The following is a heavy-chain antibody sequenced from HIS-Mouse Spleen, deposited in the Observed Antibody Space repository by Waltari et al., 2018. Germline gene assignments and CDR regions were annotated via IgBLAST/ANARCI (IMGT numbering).Heavy chain of an antibody. V-gene: IGHV1-2*02. D-gene: IGHD5-12*01. J-gene: IGHJ6*02. CDR3: AREPLRDGYNSYYYYGMDV. CDR2: INPNSGGT. Sequence: QVQLVQSGAEVKKPGASVKVPCKASGYTLTGYYMHWVRQAPGQGLEWLGWINPNSGGTNYAQKFQGRVTMTRDTSISTAYMELSRLRSDDTAVYYCAREPLRDGYNSYYYYGMDVWGQGTTVTVSS. CDR1: GYTLTGYY.